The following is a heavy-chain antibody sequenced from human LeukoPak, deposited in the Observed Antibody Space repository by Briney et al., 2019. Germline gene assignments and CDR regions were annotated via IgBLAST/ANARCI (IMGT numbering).Heavy chain of an antibody. CDR3: ASLGYCSGGSCYSSDY. V-gene: IGHV1-69*13. Sequence: SVKVSCKASGYTFTSYAISWVRQAPGQGLEWMGGIIPIFGTANYAQKFQGRVTITADESTSTAYMELSSLRSEDTAVYYCASLGYCSGGSCYSSDYWGQGTLVTVSS. CDR2: IIPIFGTA. CDR1: GYTFTSYA. J-gene: IGHJ4*02. D-gene: IGHD2-15*01.